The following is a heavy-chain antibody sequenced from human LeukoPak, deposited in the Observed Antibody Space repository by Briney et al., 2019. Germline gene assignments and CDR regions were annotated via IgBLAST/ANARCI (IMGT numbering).Heavy chain of an antibody. CDR3: ARTYYYDSSGYPMDV. CDR2: ISSSGSTI. V-gene: IGHV3-48*04. D-gene: IGHD3-22*01. Sequence: PGGSLRLSCVASGFTFSSRDWMTWVRQAPGKGLEWVSYISSSGSTIYYADSVKGRFTISRDNAKNSLYLQMNSLRAEDTAVYYCARTYYYDSSGYPMDVWGKGTTVTVSS. J-gene: IGHJ6*04. CDR1: GFTFSSRDW.